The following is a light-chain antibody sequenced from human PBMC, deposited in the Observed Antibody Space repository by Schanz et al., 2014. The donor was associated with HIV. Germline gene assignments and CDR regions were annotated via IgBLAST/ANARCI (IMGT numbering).Light chain of an antibody. CDR2: LGS. Sequence: DIVMTQSPLSLPVTPGEPASISCRSSQSLLHSNAYNYLDWYLQKPGQSPQLLIYLGSNRASGVPDRFSGSGSGTDFTLKISRVEAEDVGVYYCMQALQTPSSFGGGTKVEIK. CDR1: QSLLHSNAYNY. CDR3: MQALQTPSS. J-gene: IGKJ4*01. V-gene: IGKV2-28*01.